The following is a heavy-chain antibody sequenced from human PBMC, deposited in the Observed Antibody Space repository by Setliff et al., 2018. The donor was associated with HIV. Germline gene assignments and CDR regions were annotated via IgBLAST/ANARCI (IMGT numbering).Heavy chain of an antibody. V-gene: IGHV4-39*07. J-gene: IGHJ6*03. Sequence: SETLSLTCTVSGASISSSSHHWAWIRQPPGKGLEYIGNIYYTGSTHHNPSLKSRVTISVDTSKNQFSLKLSSVTAADTAVYYCARIVRWELVATSTFFYYYMDVWGKGTTVTVSS. CDR3: ARIVRWELVATSTFFYYYMDV. CDR1: GASISSSSHH. D-gene: IGHD1-26*01. CDR2: IYYTGST.